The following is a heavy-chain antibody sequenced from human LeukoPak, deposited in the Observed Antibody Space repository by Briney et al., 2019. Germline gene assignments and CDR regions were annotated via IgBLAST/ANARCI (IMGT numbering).Heavy chain of an antibody. J-gene: IGHJ4*02. Sequence: RGSLRRSCAASAFIATNNYISWFRQAPGEWLESVSLIYSGGTTYYVVSVKARFPISRDNSTHTVHLQMNSLRAEDTAVYYCARYYYDRSGYTYYFVYWGQGKLFTVSS. D-gene: IGHD3-22*01. CDR2: IYSGGTT. V-gene: IGHV3-53*01. CDR3: ARYYYDRSGYTYYFVY. CDR1: AFIATNNY.